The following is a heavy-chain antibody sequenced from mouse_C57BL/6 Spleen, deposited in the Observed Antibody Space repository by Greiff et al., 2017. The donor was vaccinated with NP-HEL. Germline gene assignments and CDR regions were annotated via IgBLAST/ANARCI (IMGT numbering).Heavy chain of an antibody. V-gene: IGHV14-4*01. Sequence: EVKLEESGAELVRPGASVKLSCTASGFNIKDDYMHWVKQRPEQGLEWIGWIDPENGDTEYASKFQGKATITADTSSNTAYLQLSSLTSEDTAVYYCTPDGYYATYWGQGTLVTVSA. CDR1: GFNIKDDY. J-gene: IGHJ3*01. D-gene: IGHD2-3*01. CDR3: TPDGYYATY. CDR2: IDPENGDT.